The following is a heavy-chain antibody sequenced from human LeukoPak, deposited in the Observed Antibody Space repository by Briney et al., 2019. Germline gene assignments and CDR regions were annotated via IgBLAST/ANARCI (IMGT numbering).Heavy chain of an antibody. V-gene: IGHV4-39*01. Sequence: SETLSLTCTVSGGSISSSSYYWGWIRQPPGKGLEWIGSIYYSGSTYYNPSLKSRVTISVDTSKNQFSLKPSSVTAADTAVYYCASQSLFGGPDDYWGQGTLVTVSS. J-gene: IGHJ4*02. CDR1: GGSISSSSYY. CDR2: IYYSGST. D-gene: IGHD3-16*01. CDR3: ASQSLFGGPDDY.